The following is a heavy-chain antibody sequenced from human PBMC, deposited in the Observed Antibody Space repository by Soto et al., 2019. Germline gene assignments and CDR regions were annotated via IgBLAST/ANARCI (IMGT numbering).Heavy chain of an antibody. CDR3: ASAPETLLIQPNFDY. CDR2: MYHSGST. V-gene: IGHV4-30-2*01. D-gene: IGHD5-18*01. J-gene: IGHJ4*02. Sequence: PSETLSLTCAVSGGSISSGGYSWSWIRQPPGKGLEWIGYMYHSGSTYYNPSLKSRVTISIDGSKNQFSLKLSSVTAADTAVYYCASAPETLLIQPNFDYWGQGALVTVSS. CDR1: GGSISSGGYS.